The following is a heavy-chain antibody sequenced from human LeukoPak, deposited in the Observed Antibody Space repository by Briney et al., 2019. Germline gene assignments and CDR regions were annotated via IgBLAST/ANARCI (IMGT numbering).Heavy chain of an antibody. J-gene: IGHJ5*02. D-gene: IGHD3-10*02. CDR3: ARHLANVRWGVNPRWFDP. CDR1: GYTFSSYG. CDR2: ISGYNGNT. Sequence: GASVKVSCKASGYTFSSYGISWVRQAPGQGLEWTGWISGYNGNTNYAEKLQGRVTMTTDTSTSTVYTELRSLRSADTAVYYCARHLANVRWGVNPRWFDPWGQGTLVTVSS. V-gene: IGHV1-18*01.